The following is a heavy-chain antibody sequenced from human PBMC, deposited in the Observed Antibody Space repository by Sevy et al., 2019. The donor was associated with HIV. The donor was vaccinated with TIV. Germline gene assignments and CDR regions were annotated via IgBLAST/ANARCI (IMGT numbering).Heavy chain of an antibody. Sequence: GGSLRLSCAASGFTFSTSWMSWVRQAPGKGLEWVAVIRYDGTNKWYAESVKGRFTISRDTSKSMLYLRMNSLRAEDTAVYFCARERDRKGLDSWGQGTLVTVSS. J-gene: IGHJ4*02. D-gene: IGHD3-22*01. CDR2: IRYDGTNK. CDR1: GFTFSTSW. V-gene: IGHV3-33*08. CDR3: ARERDRKGLDS.